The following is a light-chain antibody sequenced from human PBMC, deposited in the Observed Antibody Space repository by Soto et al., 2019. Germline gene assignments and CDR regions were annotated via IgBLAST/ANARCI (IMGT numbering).Light chain of an antibody. CDR3: QHCQPYGDSPPLT. CDR1: LIVSVY. Sequence: EIVLTQSPGTLSLSPGERATLSCRTSLIVSVYLDWYQQKPGQAPRLLISDASNRATGIPARFSGSGSGTDFTLTISRLEPEDFAVYYCQHCQPYGDSPPLTFGGGTKVDIK. V-gene: IGKV3-11*01. CDR2: DAS. J-gene: IGKJ4*01.